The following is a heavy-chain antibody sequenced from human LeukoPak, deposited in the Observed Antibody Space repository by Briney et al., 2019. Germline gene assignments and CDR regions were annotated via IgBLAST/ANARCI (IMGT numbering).Heavy chain of an antibody. CDR2: IIPIFGTA. J-gene: IGHJ4*02. CDR3: ARDASIYDSSGYYYLW. D-gene: IGHD3-22*01. Sequence: ASVKVSCXASGGTFSRYAISWVRQAPGQGLEWMVGIIPIFGTANYAQRFQGRVTITADESSSTAYMELSSLRSEDTAVYYCARDASIYDSSGYYYLWWGQGTLVTVSS. V-gene: IGHV1-69*13. CDR1: GGTFSRYA.